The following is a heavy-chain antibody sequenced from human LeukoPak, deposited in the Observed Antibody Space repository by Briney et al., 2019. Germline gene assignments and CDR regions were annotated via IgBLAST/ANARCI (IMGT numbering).Heavy chain of an antibody. CDR1: GGSISSGSYY. CDR3: VRHSSEGSDY. D-gene: IGHD6-6*01. J-gene: IGHJ4*02. V-gene: IGHV4-39*01. CDR2: IYYSGST. Sequence: SETLSLTCIVSGGSISSGSYYWAWIRQPPGKGLEWIGSIYYSGSTYYNPSLKSRVIISVDMAKNQFSLRLTSVTAADTAVYYCVRHSSEGSDYWGQGTLVTVSS.